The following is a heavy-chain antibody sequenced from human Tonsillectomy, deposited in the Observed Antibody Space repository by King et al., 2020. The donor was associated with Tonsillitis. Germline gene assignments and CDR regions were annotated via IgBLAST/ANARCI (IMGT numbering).Heavy chain of an antibody. CDR1: GGSISSYY. D-gene: IGHD3-22*01. Sequence: VQLQEPGPGLVKPSETLSLTCTVSGGSISSYYWSWIRQPAGKGLEWIGRIYTNGSTNYNPSLKSRVTMSVDTSKNQFSLKMSSVTAADTAVYYCARDLWYYYDSSGYLDDAFDICGQGTMVTVSS. J-gene: IGHJ3*02. CDR3: ARDLWYYYDSSGYLDDAFDI. V-gene: IGHV4-4*07. CDR2: IYTNGST.